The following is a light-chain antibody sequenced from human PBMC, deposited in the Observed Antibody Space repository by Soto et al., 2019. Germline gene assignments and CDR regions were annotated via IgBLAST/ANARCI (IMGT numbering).Light chain of an antibody. CDR2: WAS. CDR1: QSVLYSSNNKNY. J-gene: IGKJ2*01. V-gene: IGKV4-1*01. CDR3: QQHYSTPYT. Sequence: DIVMTQSPDSLAVSLGERATINCKSSQSVLYSSNNKNYLAWYQQKPGQPPKLLIYWASTRESGVPDRFSGSGSGTYFTLTISSLQAEDVAVYYCQQHYSTPYTFGQGTKLEIK.